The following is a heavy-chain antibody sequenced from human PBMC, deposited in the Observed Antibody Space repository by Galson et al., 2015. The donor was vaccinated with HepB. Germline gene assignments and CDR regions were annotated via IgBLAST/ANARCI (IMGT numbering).Heavy chain of an antibody. D-gene: IGHD3-22*01. V-gene: IGHV6-1*01. CDR2: TYYRSKWYN. J-gene: IGHJ3*02. CDR1: GDSVSSNSAA. CDR3: ARVKGVYYYDSSGYFAFDI. Sequence: CAISGDSVSSNSAAWNWIRQSPSRGLEWLGRTYYRSKWYNDYAVSVKSRITINPDTSKNQFSLQLNSVTPEDTAVYYCARVKGVYYYDSSGYFAFDIWGQGTMVTVSS.